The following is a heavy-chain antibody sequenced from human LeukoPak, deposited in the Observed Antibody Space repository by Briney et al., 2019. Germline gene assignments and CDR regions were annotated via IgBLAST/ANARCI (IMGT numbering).Heavy chain of an antibody. V-gene: IGHV4-34*01. CDR2: INHSGST. Sequence: SETLSLTCAVDGGSFSGYYWSWIRQPPGKGLEWIGEINHSGSTNYNPSLKSRVTISVDTSKNQFSLKLSSVTAADTAVYYCARGRLNYYDSSGYLPYFQHWGQGTLVTVSS. CDR1: GGSFSGYY. J-gene: IGHJ1*01. D-gene: IGHD3-22*01. CDR3: ARGRLNYYDSSGYLPYFQH.